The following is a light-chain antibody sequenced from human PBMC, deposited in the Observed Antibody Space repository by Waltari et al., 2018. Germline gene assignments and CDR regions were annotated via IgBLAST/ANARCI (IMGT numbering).Light chain of an antibody. CDR2: STS. CDR3: LLFDGDARV. V-gene: IGLV7-43*01. Sequence: QTVVTQEPSLTVSPGGPVTLTCSSSTGEVTSGPHPNSLQQKPGPPPRLLIFSTSDKPSWTPARFSGSLLGGKAALTLSGVQPEDEADYYCLLFDGDARVFGGGTRLTVL. J-gene: IGLJ3*02. CDR1: TGEVTSGPH.